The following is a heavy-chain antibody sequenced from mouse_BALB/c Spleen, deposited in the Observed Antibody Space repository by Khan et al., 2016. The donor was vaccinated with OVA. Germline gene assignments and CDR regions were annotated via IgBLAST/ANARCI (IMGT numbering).Heavy chain of an antibody. Sequence: QVQLQQSGAELARPGASVKMSCKASGYTFTTYTIHWVKQRPGQGLEWIGYIIPSTDYTTYNQKFKDKATLTADKSSSTAYMQLSSLTSDDSAVYYCEKEGAYYRSDGWFAYWGQGTLVTVSA. J-gene: IGHJ3*01. D-gene: IGHD2-14*01. CDR1: GYTFTTYT. CDR3: EKEGAYYRSDGWFAY. CDR2: IIPSTDYT. V-gene: IGHV1-4*01.